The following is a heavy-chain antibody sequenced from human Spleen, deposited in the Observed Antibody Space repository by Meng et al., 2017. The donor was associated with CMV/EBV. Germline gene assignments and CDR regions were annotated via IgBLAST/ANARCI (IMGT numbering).Heavy chain of an antibody. CDR2: IHYDGRTK. CDR3: AKGPTYYYDSSDQHFDY. D-gene: IGHD3-22*01. V-gene: IGHV3-30*02. CDR1: AFVFSKYV. Sequence: GESLKISCAASAFVFSKYVMHWVRQAPGKGLEWVAFIHYDGRTKYYADSVEGRFTISRDNSKNTLYLQMNSLRAEDTAVYYCAKGPTYYYDSSDQHFDYWGQGTLVTVSS. J-gene: IGHJ4*02.